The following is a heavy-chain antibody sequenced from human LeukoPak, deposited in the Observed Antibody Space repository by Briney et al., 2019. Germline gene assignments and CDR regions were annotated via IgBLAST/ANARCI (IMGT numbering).Heavy chain of an antibody. CDR2: ISSSSSYI. J-gene: IGHJ4*02. CDR1: GFTFSSYS. Sequence: GGSLRLSCAASGFTFSSYSMNWVRQAPGKGLEWVSSISSSSSYIYYADSVKGRFTTSRDNAKNSLYLQMNSLRAEDTAVYYCASLFWSGNYYFGYWGQGTLVTVSS. V-gene: IGHV3-21*01. CDR3: ASLFWSGNYYFGY. D-gene: IGHD3-3*01.